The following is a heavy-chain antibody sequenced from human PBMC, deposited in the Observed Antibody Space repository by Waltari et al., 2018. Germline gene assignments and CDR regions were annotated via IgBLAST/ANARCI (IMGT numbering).Heavy chain of an antibody. CDR3: AGVLGSGWENYYYMDV. V-gene: IGHV4-30-4*08. J-gene: IGHJ6*03. CDR2: INNSGRT. CDR1: GGSISDGDYY. D-gene: IGHD6-19*01. Sequence: QVQLQESGPGLVKPSQTLSLTCTVSGGSISDGDYYWSWIRQPPGKGLQWIGYINNSGRTYLNPSLKSRVTMSVDTSKNQFSLKLSSVAAADTAVYYCAGVLGSGWENYYYMDVWGKGTTVTISS.